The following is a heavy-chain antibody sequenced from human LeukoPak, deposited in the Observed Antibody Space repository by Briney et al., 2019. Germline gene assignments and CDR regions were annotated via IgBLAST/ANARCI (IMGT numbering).Heavy chain of an antibody. CDR3: ATDLGIWFDKNNT. CDR1: GKTLTELS. J-gene: IGHJ4*02. D-gene: IGHD3-10*01. V-gene: IGHV1-24*01. CDR2: FDPEDTET. Sequence: ASVKVPCKVSGKTLTELSMHWVRQAPGKGLEWMGGFDPEDTETIYAQKFQGRVTMTEDTSTDTAYMELSSLNSEDTAVYYCATDLGIWFDKNNTWGQGTLVTVSS.